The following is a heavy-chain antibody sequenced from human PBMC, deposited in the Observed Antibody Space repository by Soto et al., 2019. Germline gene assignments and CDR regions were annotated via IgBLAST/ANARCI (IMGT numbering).Heavy chain of an antibody. D-gene: IGHD6-13*01. CDR2: ISSSSSTI. J-gene: IGHJ4*02. CDR1: GFTFSSYS. V-gene: IGHV3-48*02. CDR3: ARDPSSSWYPEPYYFDY. Sequence: GGSLRLSCAASGFTFSSYSMNWVRQAPGKGLEWVSYISSSSSTIYYADAVKGRFTISRDNAKNSLYLQMNSLRDEDTAVYYCARDPSSSWYPEPYYFDYWGQGTLVTVSS.